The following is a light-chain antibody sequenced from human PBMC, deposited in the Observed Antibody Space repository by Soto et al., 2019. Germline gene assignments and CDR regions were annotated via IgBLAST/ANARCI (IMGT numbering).Light chain of an antibody. CDR3: QQYATSLRT. V-gene: IGKV3-20*01. J-gene: IGKJ1*01. CDR2: GAS. CDR1: QSVSSSY. Sequence: EIVLTQSPGTLSLSPGERATLSCRASQSVSSSYLAWYQQKPGQAPRLLIYGASSRATGIPDRFSGSGSGTEFTLTISRLEPEDFALYYCQQYATSLRTFGQGTKVEI.